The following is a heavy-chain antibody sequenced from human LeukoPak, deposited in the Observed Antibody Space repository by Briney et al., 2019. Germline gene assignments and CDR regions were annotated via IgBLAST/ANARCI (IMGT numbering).Heavy chain of an antibody. CDR3: AKLGGFDILTDIDH. V-gene: IGHV3-23*01. Sequence: GGSLRLSCATSGFTFNSYSMSWVRQAPGKGLEWVSSIDGSRGNTYHADSVKGRFTISRDASKNTLYLQMNSLRVEDTAKYYCAKLGGFDILTDIDHWGQGTLVTVSS. CDR1: GFTFNSYS. D-gene: IGHD3-9*01. CDR2: IDGSRGNT. J-gene: IGHJ4*02.